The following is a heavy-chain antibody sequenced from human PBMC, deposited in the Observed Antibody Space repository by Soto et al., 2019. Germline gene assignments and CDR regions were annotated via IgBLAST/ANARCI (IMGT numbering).Heavy chain of an antibody. V-gene: IGHV4-59*01. CDR1: GGSISSDY. CDR2: IYYSGST. J-gene: IGHJ5*02. Sequence: SETLSLTCTVSGGSISSDYWSWIRQPPGKGLEWIGYIYYSGSTNYNPSLKSRVTISVDTSKKQFSLKLSSVTAADTAVYYCAREVVPAASYNWFDPWGQGTLVTVSS. CDR3: AREVVPAASYNWFDP. D-gene: IGHD2-2*01.